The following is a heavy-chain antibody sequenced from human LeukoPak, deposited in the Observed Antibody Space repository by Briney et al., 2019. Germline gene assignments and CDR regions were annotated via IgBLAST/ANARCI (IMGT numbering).Heavy chain of an antibody. Sequence: GGSLRLSCAVSGFSYSSYCMNWVRQAPGKGLEWVSYISSSSSTIYHADSVKGRFTISRDNAKNSLYLQMNSLRDENTAVYYCASAGSVVFWGQGTLVTVSS. CDR1: GFSYSSYC. D-gene: IGHD5/OR15-5a*01. CDR2: ISSSSSTI. J-gene: IGHJ4*02. V-gene: IGHV3-48*02. CDR3: ASAGSVVF.